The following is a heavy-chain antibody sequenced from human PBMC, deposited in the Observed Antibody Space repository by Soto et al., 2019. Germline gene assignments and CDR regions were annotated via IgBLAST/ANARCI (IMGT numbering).Heavy chain of an antibody. J-gene: IGHJ3*02. V-gene: IGHV3-23*01. CDR1: GCTFSTYA. D-gene: IGHD3-16*01. CDR3: ARPYVEVAVNDAFDI. CDR2: IGTHADTT. Sequence: EVQLLESGGGLVQPGGSLRLSCAASGCTFSTYALTWVRQAPGKGLEWVSSIGTHADTTYYVDSVKGRFSISRDNSKNTVYLQMSSLSAEDTAVYYCARPYVEVAVNDAFDIWGRGTMVTVSS.